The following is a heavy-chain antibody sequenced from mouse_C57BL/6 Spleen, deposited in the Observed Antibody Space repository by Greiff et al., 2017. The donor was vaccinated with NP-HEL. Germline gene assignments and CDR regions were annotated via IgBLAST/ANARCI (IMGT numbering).Heavy chain of an antibody. D-gene: IGHD3-3*01. Sequence: QVQLQQPGAELVRPGTSVKLSCKASGYTFTSYWMHWVKQRPGQGLEWIGVIDPSDSYTNYNQKFKGKATLTVDTSSSTAYMQLSSLTSEDSAVYYCARSDGTFDVWGTGTTVTVSS. J-gene: IGHJ1*03. V-gene: IGHV1-59*01. CDR1: GYTFTSYW. CDR3: ARSDGTFDV. CDR2: IDPSDSYT.